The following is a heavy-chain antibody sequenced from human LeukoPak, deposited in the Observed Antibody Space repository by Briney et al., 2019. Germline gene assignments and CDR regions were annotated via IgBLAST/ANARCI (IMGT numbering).Heavy chain of an antibody. CDR2: LYHTRST. CDR3: ARLTYSSSWYSYYFDY. V-gene: IGHV4-38-2*02. J-gene: IGHJ4*02. CDR1: DYSISSAYY. Sequence: TSETLSLTCTVSDYSISSAYYWGWIRQPPGKGLEWIGSLYHTRSTYYNPSLKSRLTISIDTSKNQFSLKLSSVTAADTAVYYCARLTYSSSWYSYYFDYWGQGTLVTVSS. D-gene: IGHD6-13*01.